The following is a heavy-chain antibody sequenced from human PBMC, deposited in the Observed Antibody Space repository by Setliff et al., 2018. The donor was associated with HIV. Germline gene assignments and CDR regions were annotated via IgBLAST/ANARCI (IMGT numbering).Heavy chain of an antibody. Sequence: PSETLSLTCTVSGYSISSSSYYWGWIRQPPGKGLEWIGSIYYSGSTYYNPSLKSRVTISVDTSKNQFSMKLSSVTAADTAVYYCARPYYGSGSYWGPSGWFDPWGQGTLVTVSS. V-gene: IGHV4-39*01. J-gene: IGHJ5*02. CDR1: GYSISSSSYY. D-gene: IGHD3-10*01. CDR2: IYYSGST. CDR3: ARPYYGSGSYWGPSGWFDP.